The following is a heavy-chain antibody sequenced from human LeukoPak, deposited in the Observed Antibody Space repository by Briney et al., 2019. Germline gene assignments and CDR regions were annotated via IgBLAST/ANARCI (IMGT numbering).Heavy chain of an antibody. CDR1: GASISNYH. CDR2: MYNSGGI. D-gene: IGHD4-17*01. CDR3: VAAVRRCYGVSNLDY. J-gene: IGHJ4*02. Sequence: PSETLTHTRTVPGASISNYHWSWIRQPPGKGLEWIGYMYNSGGINYNPSLKSRVTISVDTSENQFSLKLTSVTAADTAVYYCVAAVRRCYGVSNLDYWGQGTLVTVSS. V-gene: IGHV4-4*09.